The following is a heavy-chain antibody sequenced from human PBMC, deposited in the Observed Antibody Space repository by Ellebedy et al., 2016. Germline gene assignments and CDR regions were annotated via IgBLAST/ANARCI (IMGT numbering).Heavy chain of an antibody. CDR3: ARQIGADRFDT. J-gene: IGHJ5*01. Sequence: GSLRLSCAVSGGSVSSGSYYWSWIRQPPGKGLEWIGYIYSSGSTNYNPSLKSRVTTSVDTSKNQFSLNLNSVTAADTAVYYCARQIGADRFDTWGQGTLVTVSS. D-gene: IGHD1-26*01. V-gene: IGHV4-61*01. CDR1: GGSVSSGSYY. CDR2: IYSSGST.